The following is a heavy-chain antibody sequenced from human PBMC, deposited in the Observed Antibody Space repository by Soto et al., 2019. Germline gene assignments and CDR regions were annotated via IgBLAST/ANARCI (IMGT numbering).Heavy chain of an antibody. D-gene: IGHD3-3*01. CDR2: INHSGST. CDR3: ARGRNSLYYVFWSGYSDYYFDY. V-gene: IGHV4-34*01. J-gene: IGHJ4*02. CDR1: GASFSGYH. Sequence: SETLSLTYAVYGASFSGYHSSWIRQPPGKVLEWIGEINHSGSTNYNPSLRSRVTISVDTSKNQFSLKLSSVTAADTAVYYCARGRNSLYYVFWSGYSDYYFDYWGQGTLVTVSS.